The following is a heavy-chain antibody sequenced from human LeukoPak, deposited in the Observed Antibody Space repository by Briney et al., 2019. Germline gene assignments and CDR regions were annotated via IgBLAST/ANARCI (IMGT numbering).Heavy chain of an antibody. CDR3: ARGRRCLQLLFDY. D-gene: IGHD5-24*01. V-gene: IGHV1-8*03. Sequence: GASVKVSCKASGYTFTSYDINWVRQATGQGLEWMGWMNPNSGNTGYAQKFQGRVTITRNTSISTAYMELSSLRSEDTAVYYCARGRRCLQLLFDYWGQGTLVTVSS. J-gene: IGHJ4*02. CDR1: GYTFTSYD. CDR2: MNPNSGNT.